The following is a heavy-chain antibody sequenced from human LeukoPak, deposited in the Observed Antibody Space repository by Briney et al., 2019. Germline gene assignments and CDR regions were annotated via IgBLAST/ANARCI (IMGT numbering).Heavy chain of an antibody. Sequence: SETLSLTCTVSGGSISSYYWSWIRQPAGKGLEWIGRIYTSGSTNYNPSLKSRATISFDTSKNQFSLKLSSVTPADTAVYYCARDSVSSSWFASWGQGTLVTVSS. CDR3: ARDSVSSSWFAS. CDR2: IYTSGST. V-gene: IGHV4-4*07. CDR1: GGSISSYY. J-gene: IGHJ5*01. D-gene: IGHD6-13*01.